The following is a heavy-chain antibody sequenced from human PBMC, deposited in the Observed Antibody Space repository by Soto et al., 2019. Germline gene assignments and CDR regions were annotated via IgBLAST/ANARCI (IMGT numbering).Heavy chain of an antibody. CDR3: ARDSRRVYFDY. Sequence: QVQLQQWGAGLLKPSETLSLTCAVYGGSFSGYYWSWIRQPPGKGLEWIGEINHSGSTNYNPALKSLVTISVDTSKNQFSLKLSSVTAADTAVYYCARDSRRVYFDYWGQGTLVTVSS. D-gene: IGHD2-8*01. J-gene: IGHJ4*02. CDR2: INHSGST. V-gene: IGHV4-34*01. CDR1: GGSFSGYY.